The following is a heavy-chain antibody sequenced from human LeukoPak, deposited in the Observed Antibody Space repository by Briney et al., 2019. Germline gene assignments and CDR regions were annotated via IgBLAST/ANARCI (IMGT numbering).Heavy chain of an antibody. CDR1: GGSISSGGYY. CDR2: IYYSGST. D-gene: IGHD6-13*01. J-gene: IGHJ3*02. CDR3: ASIGSRQLVPGAFDI. V-gene: IGHV4-31*03. Sequence: SQTLSLTCTVSGGSISSGGYYWSWIRQHPGKGLEWIGYIYYSGSTYYNPSLKSRVTISVDTSKNQFSLKLSSVTAADTAVYYCASIGSRQLVPGAFDIWGQGTMVTVSS.